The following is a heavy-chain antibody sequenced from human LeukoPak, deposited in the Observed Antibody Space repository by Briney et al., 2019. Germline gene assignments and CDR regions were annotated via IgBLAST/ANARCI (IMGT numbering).Heavy chain of an antibody. CDR3: ARPHNYGDYEYYFDY. V-gene: IGHV4-38-2*02. J-gene: IGHJ4*02. Sequence: SETLSLTCTVSGYSISNGYSWGWVRQPPGKGLQWIGSISHSGSTYYNPSLKSRVTISVDTSKNQFSLKLSSVTAADTAVYYCARPHNYGDYEYYFDYWGQGTLVTVSS. D-gene: IGHD4-17*01. CDR2: ISHSGST. CDR1: GYSISNGYS.